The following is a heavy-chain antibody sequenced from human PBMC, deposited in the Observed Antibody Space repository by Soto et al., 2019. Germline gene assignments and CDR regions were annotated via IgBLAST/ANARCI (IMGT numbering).Heavy chain of an antibody. CDR3: ARDKGLSGYDTHWFDP. Sequence: TSGTLSLTCTVSGCSISSGGYYWGWIRQHPGKGLEWVGYIYYSGSTYYNPSLKSRVTISVDTSKNQFSLKLSSVTAADTAVYYCARDKGLSGYDTHWFDPWAQRTLVTVSS. V-gene: IGHV4-31*03. CDR1: GCSISSGGYY. D-gene: IGHD5-12*01. J-gene: IGHJ5*02. CDR2: IYYSGST.